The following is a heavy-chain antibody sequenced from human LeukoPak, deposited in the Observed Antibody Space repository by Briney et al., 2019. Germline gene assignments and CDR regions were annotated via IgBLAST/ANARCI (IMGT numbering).Heavy chain of an antibody. CDR1: GGTFSSYA. CDR2: IIPIFGTA. J-gene: IGHJ4*02. V-gene: IGHV1-69*05. D-gene: IGHD2-15*01. Sequence: SMKVSCKASGGTFSSYAISWVRQAPGQGLEWMGGIIPIFGTANYAQKFQGRVTITTDESTSTAYMELSSLRSEDTAVYYCARDEGPCSGGSCYFGYWGQGTLVTVSS. CDR3: ARDEGPCSGGSCYFGY.